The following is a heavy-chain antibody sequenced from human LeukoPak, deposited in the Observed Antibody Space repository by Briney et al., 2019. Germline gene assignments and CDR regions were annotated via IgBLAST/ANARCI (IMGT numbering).Heavy chain of an antibody. J-gene: IGHJ4*02. CDR1: GYIFTTYG. Sequence: ASVKVFCKASGYIFTTYGISWLRQAPGQGLEWMGWISTYDGKTRYAQKFQDRVTMATDTSTSAAYMELRSLRFDDTAVYFCARDGRIVGPTTVDGYFDQWGQGTLVTVSS. CDR2: ISTYDGKT. V-gene: IGHV1-18*01. CDR3: ARDGRIVGPTTVDGYFDQ. D-gene: IGHD1-26*01.